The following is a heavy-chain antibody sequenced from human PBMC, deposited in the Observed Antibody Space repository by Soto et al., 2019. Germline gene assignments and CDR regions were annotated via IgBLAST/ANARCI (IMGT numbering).Heavy chain of an antibody. V-gene: IGHV3-48*01. CDR2: ISSSSSTI. CDR1: GFTFSSYA. CDR3: ARAGYSGYDWAYYFDY. J-gene: IGHJ4*02. Sequence: GGSLRLSCAASGFTFSSYAMNWVRQAPGKGLEWVSYISSSSSTIYYADSVKGRFTISRDNAKHSLYLQMNSLRAEDTAVYYCARAGYSGYDWAYYFDYWGQGTLVTVSS. D-gene: IGHD5-12*01.